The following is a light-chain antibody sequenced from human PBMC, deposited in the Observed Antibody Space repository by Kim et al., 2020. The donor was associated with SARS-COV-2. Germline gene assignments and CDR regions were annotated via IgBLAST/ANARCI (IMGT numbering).Light chain of an antibody. J-gene: IGLJ2*01. CDR2: GVT. Sequence: QSAPTQPASVSGSPGQSITISCTGSFSDVGGYDYVSWYQHQPGKAPKLIIYGVTNRPSGVSNRFSGSKSGATASLTISGLQAEDDSNYYCSSFTSSNTVIFGGGTRLTVL. CDR3: SSFTSSNTVI. CDR1: FSDVGGYDY. V-gene: IGLV2-14*03.